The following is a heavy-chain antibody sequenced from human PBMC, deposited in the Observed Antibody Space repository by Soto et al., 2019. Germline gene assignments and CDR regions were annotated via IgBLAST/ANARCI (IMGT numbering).Heavy chain of an antibody. CDR3: AGEVDSSGYYLGRGRKRRPSFFDY. CDR2: IYYSGST. J-gene: IGHJ4*02. D-gene: IGHD3-22*01. CDR1: GGSISSYY. Sequence: PSETLSLTCTVSGGSISSYYWSWIRQPPGKGLEWIGYIYYSGSTNYNPSLKSRVTISVDTSKNQFSLKLSSVTAADTAVYYCAGEVDSSGYYLGRGRKRRPSFFDYWGQGTLVTVSS. V-gene: IGHV4-59*01.